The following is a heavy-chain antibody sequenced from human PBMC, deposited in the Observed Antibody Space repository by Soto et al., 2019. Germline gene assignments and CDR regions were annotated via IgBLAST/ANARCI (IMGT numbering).Heavy chain of an antibody. Sequence: ASVKVSCKASGYTFTGYYMHWVRQAPGQGLEWMGWINPNSGGTNYAQKFQGWVTMTRDTSISTAYMELSRLRSDDTAVYYCATSMPPDYCYCGMDVWGQGTTVTVSS. CDR1: GYTFTGYY. D-gene: IGHD2-2*01. CDR2: INPNSGGT. V-gene: IGHV1-2*04. J-gene: IGHJ6*02. CDR3: ATSMPPDYCYCGMDV.